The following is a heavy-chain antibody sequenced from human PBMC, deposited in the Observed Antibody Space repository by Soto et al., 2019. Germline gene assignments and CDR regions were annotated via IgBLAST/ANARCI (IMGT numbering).Heavy chain of an antibody. Sequence: GSLLLSCTASGFTFGDYAMNWVRQAPGKGLDWVGFIRSKAYGGTTEYAASVKGRFTISRDDSKSIAYLQMNSLKTEETAVYYCITQYDSSGYYDYWGQGTLVTVSS. J-gene: IGHJ4*02. CDR2: IRSKAYGGTT. CDR3: ITQYDSSGYYDY. D-gene: IGHD3-22*01. CDR1: GFTFGDYA. V-gene: IGHV3-49*04.